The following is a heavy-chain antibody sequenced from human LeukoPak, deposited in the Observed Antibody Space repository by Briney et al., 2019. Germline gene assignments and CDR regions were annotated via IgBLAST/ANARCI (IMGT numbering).Heavy chain of an antibody. CDR1: GFTFSSYS. CDR2: ISSSSSYI. V-gene: IGHV3-21*01. J-gene: IGHJ6*02. CDR3: LCQFDWLLYYYGMDV. Sequence: GGSLRLSCAASGFTFSSYSMNWVRQAPGKGLEWVSSISSSSSYIYYADSVKGRFTISRDNAKNSLYLQMNSLRAEDTAVYYCLCQFDWLLYYYGMDVWGQGTTVTVSS. D-gene: IGHD3-9*01.